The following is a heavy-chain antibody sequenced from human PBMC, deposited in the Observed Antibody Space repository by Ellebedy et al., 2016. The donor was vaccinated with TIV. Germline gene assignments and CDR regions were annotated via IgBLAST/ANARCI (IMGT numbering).Heavy chain of an antibody. CDR3: AKDGYGEYVEGWFDP. D-gene: IGHD4-17*01. V-gene: IGHV3-53*01. Sequence: GESLKISCAASGSTVSSNYMSWVRQAPGKGLEWVSVIYSGGSTYYANSVKGRFTFSRDNSKNTLYLQMNSLRPEDTAVYYCAKDGYGEYVEGWFDPWGQGTLVTVSS. CDR1: GSTVSSNY. J-gene: IGHJ5*02. CDR2: IYSGGST.